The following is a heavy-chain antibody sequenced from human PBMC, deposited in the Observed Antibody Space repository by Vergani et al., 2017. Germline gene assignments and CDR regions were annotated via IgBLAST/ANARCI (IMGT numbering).Heavy chain of an antibody. Sequence: EVQLLQSGGGVIQPGGSVRLSCAASGFTFSACPMTWVRQAPGKGLEWVSAISARYPSTYYADSVKGRFTISRDNSKNMLYLQMNSLRAEDTAVYYCAKDRRYCSSTSCSYYYYYMDVWGKGTTVTVSS. D-gene: IGHD2-2*01. CDR1: GFTFSACP. CDR3: AKDRRYCSSTSCSYYYYYMDV. J-gene: IGHJ6*03. CDR2: ISARYPST. V-gene: IGHV3-23*01.